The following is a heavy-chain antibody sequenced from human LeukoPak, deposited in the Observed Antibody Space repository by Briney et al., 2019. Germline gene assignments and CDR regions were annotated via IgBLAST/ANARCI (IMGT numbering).Heavy chain of an antibody. D-gene: IGHD2-8*02. CDR2: INHSGST. V-gene: IGHV4-34*01. J-gene: IGHJ5*02. Sequence: PSETLSLTCAVYGGSFSGYYWSWIRQPPGKGLEWIGEINHSGSTNCNPSLKSRVTISVDTSKNQFSLKLSSVTAADTAVYYCARGLWWCSTRRGCWFDPWGQGTLVTVSS. CDR3: ARGLWWCSTRRGCWFDP. CDR1: GGSFSGYY.